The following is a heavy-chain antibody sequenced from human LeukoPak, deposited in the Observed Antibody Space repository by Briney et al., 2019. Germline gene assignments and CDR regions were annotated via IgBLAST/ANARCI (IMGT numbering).Heavy chain of an antibody. Sequence: PGGSLRLSCAASGFTFSSNAMSWVRQAPGKGLEWVSAISGSGGSTYYADSVKGRFTISRDSSKNTLYLQMNSLRAEDTAVYYCARMSLEFNWFDPWGQGTLVTVSS. V-gene: IGHV3-23*01. CDR2: ISGSGGST. CDR1: GFTFSSNA. J-gene: IGHJ5*02. CDR3: ARMSLEFNWFDP. D-gene: IGHD5/OR15-5a*01.